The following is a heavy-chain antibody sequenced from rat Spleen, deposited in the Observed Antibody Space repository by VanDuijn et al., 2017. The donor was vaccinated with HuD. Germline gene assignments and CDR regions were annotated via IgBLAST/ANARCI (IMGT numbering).Heavy chain of an antibody. Sequence: QVHLKESGPGLVQSSQTLSLTCTVSGFSLTSNGVSWVRQPPGEGLEWIAAISSGGNTYYNSALKSRLSISRDTSKSQVFLKMNSLQTEDTATYFCTRSGYCYSSYVPFFDYWGQGVMVTVSS. J-gene: IGHJ2*01. CDR1: GFSLTSNG. CDR3: TRSGYCYSSYVPFFDY. V-gene: IGHV2S12*01. CDR2: ISSGGNT. D-gene: IGHD1-2*01.